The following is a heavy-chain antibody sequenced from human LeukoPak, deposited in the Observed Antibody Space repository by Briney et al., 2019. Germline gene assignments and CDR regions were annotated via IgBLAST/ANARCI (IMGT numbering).Heavy chain of an antibody. CDR3: ARGPRVLIAAAGTKYFQH. CDR1: GGTFSSYA. V-gene: IGHV1-69*05. D-gene: IGHD6-13*01. J-gene: IGHJ1*01. Sequence: GASVKVSCKASGGTFSSYAISWVRQAPGQGLEWMGGIIPIFGTANYAQKFQGRVTITTDESTSTAYRELSSLRSEDTAVYYCARGPRVLIAAAGTKYFQHWGQGTLVTVSS. CDR2: IIPIFGTA.